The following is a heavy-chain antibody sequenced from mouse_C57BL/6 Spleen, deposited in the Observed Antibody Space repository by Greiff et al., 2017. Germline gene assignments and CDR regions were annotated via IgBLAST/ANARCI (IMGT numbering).Heavy chain of an antibody. Sequence: QVQLQQSGAELVRPGASVTLSCKASGYTFTDYEMHWVKQTPVHGLEWIGAIDPETGGTAYNQKFKGKAILTADKSSSTAYMELRSLTSEDSAVYYCTRRELGRGGYYFDYRGQGTTLSVSS. CDR2: IDPETGGT. D-gene: IGHD4-1*01. V-gene: IGHV1-15*01. CDR1: GYTFTDYE. CDR3: TRRELGRGGYYFDY. J-gene: IGHJ2*01.